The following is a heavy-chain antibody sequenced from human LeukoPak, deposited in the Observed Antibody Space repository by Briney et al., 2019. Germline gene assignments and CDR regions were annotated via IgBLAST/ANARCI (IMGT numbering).Heavy chain of an antibody. D-gene: IGHD6-13*01. Sequence: GWSLRLSCAASGFTFSSYNMKWVRQAPGKGLEWVSYISSGSTTIYHADSVQGRFTISRDNAKNSLYLQMNSLTDEDTAVYYCARVSYGSSWSDYWGQGTLVTVSS. CDR1: GFTFSSYN. CDR3: ARVSYGSSWSDY. V-gene: IGHV3-48*02. CDR2: ISSGSTTI. J-gene: IGHJ4*02.